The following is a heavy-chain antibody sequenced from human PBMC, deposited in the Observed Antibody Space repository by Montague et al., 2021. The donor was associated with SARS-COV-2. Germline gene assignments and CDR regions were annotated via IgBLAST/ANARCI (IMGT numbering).Heavy chain of an antibody. CDR2: IHHGGSA. CDR3: ARLGDGVVPSPILGVGPYYSYYYMDV. J-gene: IGHJ6*03. D-gene: IGHD3-10*01. V-gene: IGHV4-34*01. CDR1: GGSFSTYS. Sequence: SETLSLTSAVHGGSFSTYSWNWIRQPPGKGLEWIEEIHHGGSANYNPSLKSRVTTSADTSKNQFSLKLTSVAAADTAVYYCARLGDGVVPSPILGVGPYYSYYYMDVWGKGTTVTVSS.